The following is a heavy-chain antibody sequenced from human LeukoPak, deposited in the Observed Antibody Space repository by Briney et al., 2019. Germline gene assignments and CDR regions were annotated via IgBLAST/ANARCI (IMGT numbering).Heavy chain of an antibody. CDR3: ARAGETYYDFWSGYYSFDY. V-gene: IGHV1-46*01. CDR2: INPSGGST. J-gene: IGHJ4*02. D-gene: IGHD3-3*01. Sequence: ASVKVSCKASGYTFTSYYMHWVRQAPGQGLGGRGLINPSGGSTSYAQKFQGRVTMTRDTSTSTVYMELSSLGSEDTAVYYCARAGETYYDFWSGYYSFDYWGQGTLVTVSS. CDR1: GYTFTSYY.